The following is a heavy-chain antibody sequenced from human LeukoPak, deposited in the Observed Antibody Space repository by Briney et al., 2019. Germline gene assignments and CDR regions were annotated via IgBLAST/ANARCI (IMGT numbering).Heavy chain of an antibody. D-gene: IGHD4-17*01. CDR3: ARTTTYGDYDSYYYYMDV. J-gene: IGHJ6*03. Sequence: GGSLRLSCAASGFTFSSYSMNWVRQAPGKGLEWVSSISSSSSYIYYADSVKGRFTISRDNAENSLYLQMNSLRAEDTAVYYCARTTTYGDYDSYYYYMDVWGKGTTVTISS. CDR1: GFTFSSYS. V-gene: IGHV3-21*01. CDR2: ISSSSSYI.